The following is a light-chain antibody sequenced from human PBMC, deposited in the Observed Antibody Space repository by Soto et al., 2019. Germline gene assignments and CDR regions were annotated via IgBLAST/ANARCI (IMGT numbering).Light chain of an antibody. V-gene: IGKV3-11*01. J-gene: IGKJ4*01. CDR2: DAS. CDR1: QSISEF. CDR3: QQRSKWPVT. Sequence: DIVLTQSPGTLSLSPGERATLSCRSSQSISEFLAWYQQKPGQAPRLLIYDASNRATGTPARFSGSGSGTDFTLTIICLEAEDFALYYCQQRSKWPVTFGGGTKVDIK.